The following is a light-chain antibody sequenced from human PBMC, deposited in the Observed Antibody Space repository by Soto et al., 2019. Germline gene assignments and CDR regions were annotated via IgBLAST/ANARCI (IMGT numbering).Light chain of an antibody. J-gene: IGLJ1*01. CDR1: SSDVGGYNY. CDR2: NVN. Sequence: QSALTQPASVSGAPGQSITISCTGTSSDVGGYNYVSWYQQYPGEVPKLIIINVNNRPSGVSHRFSGSKSGNTASLTISGLQAEDEAYYYCSSFTSSTTYVFGTGTKLTVL. CDR3: SSFTSSTTYV. V-gene: IGLV2-14*01.